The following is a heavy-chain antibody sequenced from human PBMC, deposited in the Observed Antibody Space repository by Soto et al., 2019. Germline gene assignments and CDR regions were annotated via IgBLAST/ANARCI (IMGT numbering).Heavy chain of an antibody. CDR3: EREGSGSYYTEYFQH. V-gene: IGHV3-48*01. CDR2: ISSSSSTI. D-gene: IGHD3-10*01. J-gene: IGHJ1*01. Sequence: EVQLVESGGGLVQPGGSLRLSCAASGFTFSSYSMNWVRQAPGKGLEWVSYISSSSSTIYYADSVKGRFTISRDNAKNSLYLKMNSLRAEDTAVYYSEREGSGSYYTEYFQHWGQGTLVTVSS. CDR1: GFTFSSYS.